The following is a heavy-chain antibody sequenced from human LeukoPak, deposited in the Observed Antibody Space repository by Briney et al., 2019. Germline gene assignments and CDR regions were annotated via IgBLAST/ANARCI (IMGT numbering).Heavy chain of an antibody. Sequence: PGGSLRLSCSASGFTFSRYAMHWVRQAPGKGLEYVSGINDNGGRTHYGDSVKGRFSISRDNSKNTLHLQMSTLRAEDTALYYCVKDVGGSYAFDYWGQGTPVTVSS. V-gene: IGHV3-64D*09. D-gene: IGHD1-26*01. CDR3: VKDVGGSYAFDY. J-gene: IGHJ4*02. CDR2: INDNGGRT. CDR1: GFTFSRYA.